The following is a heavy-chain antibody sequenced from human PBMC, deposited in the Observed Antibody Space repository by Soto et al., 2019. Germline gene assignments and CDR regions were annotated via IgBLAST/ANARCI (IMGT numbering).Heavy chain of an antibody. J-gene: IGHJ5*02. V-gene: IGHV1-2*02. D-gene: IGHD2-15*01. CDR1: GYTFTDYY. Sequence: QVQLVQSGAEVKKPGASVKVSCQASGYTFTDYYMHWVRQAPGQGFEWMGWINPNSGGTNYAQKFQGRVTMTRDTSISTAYMELSSLRSDDTAVYCCARADYCSGSSCPPGNWFDPWCQGTLVTVSS. CDR3: ARADYCSGSSCPPGNWFDP. CDR2: INPNSGGT.